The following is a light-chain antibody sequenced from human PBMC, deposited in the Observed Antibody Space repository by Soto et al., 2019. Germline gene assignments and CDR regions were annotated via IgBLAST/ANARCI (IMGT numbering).Light chain of an antibody. Sequence: QSVLTQPASVSGSPGQSITISCTGTSSDVGGYNYVSWYQQHPGKAPKLMIYEVSNRPSGVSNRFSGSKSGNTASLTISGLQAEDEADYYCSSYKISSTRYVVFGGGPKLTVL. V-gene: IGLV2-14*01. CDR1: SSDVGGYNY. J-gene: IGLJ2*01. CDR3: SSYKISSTRYVV. CDR2: EVS.